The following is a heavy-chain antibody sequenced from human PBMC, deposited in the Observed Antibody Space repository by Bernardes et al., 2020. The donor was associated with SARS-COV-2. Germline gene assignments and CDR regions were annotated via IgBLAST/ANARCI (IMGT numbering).Heavy chain of an antibody. V-gene: IGHV4-39*01. Sequence: SETLSLTCTVSGASISSTNYYWGWIRQPPGKGLEWIGSIYSSGSSYYNPSLQSRVRESVDTSKNQLSLRLSSVTAADSAVYYCAGSSCGIDCYIGGLRSWDYGMDVWGQGTTVAVSS. J-gene: IGHJ6*02. D-gene: IGHD2-21*02. CDR2: IYSSGSS. CDR1: GASISSTNYY. CDR3: AGSSCGIDCYIGGLRSWDYGMDV.